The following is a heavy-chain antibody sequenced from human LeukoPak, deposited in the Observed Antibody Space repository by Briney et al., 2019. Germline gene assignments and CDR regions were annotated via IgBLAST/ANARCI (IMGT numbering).Heavy chain of an antibody. D-gene: IGHD3-9*01. CDR1: GHPRSSGSY. J-gene: IGHJ4*02. CDR2: ISYSWSA. Sequence: SDPLSPTCSVYGHPRSSGSYRGWVRPSPGEGLELVGSISYSWSAYYNPSLKSRVTISVDTSKSPFSLRLTSVTAGDTAVLLFVRSQFGYFYLLSAFCFDYWVQGTSVTVSS. V-gene: IGHV4-38-2*01. CDR3: VRSQFGYFYLLSAFCFDY.